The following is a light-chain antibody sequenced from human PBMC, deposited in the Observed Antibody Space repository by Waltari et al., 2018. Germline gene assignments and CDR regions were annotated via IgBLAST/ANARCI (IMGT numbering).Light chain of an antibody. V-gene: IGKV3-20*01. J-gene: IGKJ4*01. Sequence: EIVLTQSPGTLSLSPGERSTLSCRASQSVSSTYLAWYQQKPGQAPRLLIYGTSTRATGHPDRLRGRGSGTDFTLTISRLEPENFAVYYWQQYDYSFTFGGGTRVESK. CDR1: QSVSSTY. CDR2: GTS. CDR3: QQYDYSFT.